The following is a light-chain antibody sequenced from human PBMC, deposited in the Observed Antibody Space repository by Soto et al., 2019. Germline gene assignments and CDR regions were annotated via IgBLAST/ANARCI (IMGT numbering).Light chain of an antibody. V-gene: IGKV3-15*01. CDR2: DAS. J-gene: IGKJ1*01. CDR3: QQYDNWPRT. Sequence: MTQSPSTLSASVGDRVTITCLASQSISRWLAWYQQKPGQPPRLLIYDASTRATGIPSRFSGSGSGTEFTLTISSLKSEDFAVYYCQQYDNWPRTFGQGTKVDI. CDR1: QSISRW.